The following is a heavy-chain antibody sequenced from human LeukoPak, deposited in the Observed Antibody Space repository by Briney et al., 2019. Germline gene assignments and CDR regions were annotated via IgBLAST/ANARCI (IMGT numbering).Heavy chain of an antibody. CDR1: GFTFSDYA. D-gene: IGHD1-7*01. J-gene: IGHJ4*02. Sequence: GGSLRLPCAASGFTFSDYAMHWVRQAPGKGLEWVAVISKDGSDKYYPGSVRGRFTISRDNSKNTIYLQMDSLRAEDTAIYYCARDYWWNYDYWGQGTLVTVSS. CDR2: ISKDGSDK. CDR3: ARDYWWNYDY. V-gene: IGHV3-30-3*01.